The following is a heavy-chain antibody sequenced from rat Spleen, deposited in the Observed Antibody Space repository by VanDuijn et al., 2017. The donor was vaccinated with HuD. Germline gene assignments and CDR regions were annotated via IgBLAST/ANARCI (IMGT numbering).Heavy chain of an antibody. V-gene: IGHV2-43*01. CDR3: TRVGYSSFLRYFDY. J-gene: IGHJ2*01. D-gene: IGHD1-2*01. CDR1: GFSPTNYH. Sequence: QVQLKESGPGLVQPSQTLSLTCTVSGFSPTNYHVSWVRQPPGKGLEWMGVIWTGGNTAYNSLLKSRLSISRDTSKSQVFLKMNSLQTEDTATYYCTRVGYSSFLRYFDYWGQGVMVTVSS. CDR2: IWTGGNT.